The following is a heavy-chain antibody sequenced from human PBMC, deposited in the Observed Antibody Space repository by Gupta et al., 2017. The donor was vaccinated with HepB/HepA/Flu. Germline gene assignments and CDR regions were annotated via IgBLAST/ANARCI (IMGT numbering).Heavy chain of an antibody. V-gene: IGHV3-48*03. CDR1: GFSFSNFE. CDR3: TREISVSFGVDVFDL. CDR2: MTSGYGAI. Sequence: EEQLVQSGGGLVQPGGSLRLACAASGFSFSNFEMNWVRQAPGKGLEWISYMTSGYGAIYYADSVKGRFTISRDNAKSSLYLEMHSLRVEDTAVYYCTREISVSFGVDVFDLWGQGAMVTVSS. D-gene: IGHD3-10*01. J-gene: IGHJ3*01.